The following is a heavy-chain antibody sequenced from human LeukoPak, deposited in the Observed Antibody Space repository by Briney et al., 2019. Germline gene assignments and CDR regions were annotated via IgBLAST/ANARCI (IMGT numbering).Heavy chain of an antibody. V-gene: IGHV3-30*04. Sequence: GGSLRLSCAASGFTFSSYAMHWVRQAPGKGLEWVAVISYDGSNKYYADSVKGRSTISRDNSKNTLYLQMNSLRAEDTAVYYCARDTSKIRGVAKYFQHWGQGTLVTVSS. CDR3: ARDTSKIRGVAKYFQH. CDR1: GFTFSSYA. CDR2: ISYDGSNK. D-gene: IGHD3-10*01. J-gene: IGHJ1*01.